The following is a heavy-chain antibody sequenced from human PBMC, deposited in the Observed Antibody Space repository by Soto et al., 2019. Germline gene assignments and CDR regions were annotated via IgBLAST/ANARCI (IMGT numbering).Heavy chain of an antibody. D-gene: IGHD2-15*01. CDR2: ISWNSGSI. CDR3: AKDMWPMSMVVVAATVFDY. J-gene: IGHJ4*02. V-gene: IGHV3-9*01. Sequence: SLRLSCAASGFTFDDYAMHWVRQAPGKGLEWVSGISWNSGSIGYADSVKGRFTISRDNAKNSLYLQMNSLRAEDTALYYCAKDMWPMSMVVVAATVFDYWGQGTLVTVSS. CDR1: GFTFDDYA.